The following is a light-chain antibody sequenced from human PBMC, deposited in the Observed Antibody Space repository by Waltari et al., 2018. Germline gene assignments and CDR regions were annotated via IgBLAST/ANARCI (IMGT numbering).Light chain of an antibody. CDR2: KAS. CDR3: QQYNTYPLT. Sequence: DIQMTQSPSTLSASVGDRVTITCRASQYISSWLAWYQQKPGKAPKLLIYKASILESGVPSRFSGSESGTEFTLTISSLQPDDFATYYCQQYNTYPLTFGQGTRLVI. J-gene: IGKJ5*01. CDR1: QYISSW. V-gene: IGKV1-5*03.